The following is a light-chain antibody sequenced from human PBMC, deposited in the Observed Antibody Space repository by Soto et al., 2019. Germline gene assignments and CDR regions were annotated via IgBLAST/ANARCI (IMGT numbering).Light chain of an antibody. CDR2: ATS. Sequence: DIQMPQSTSSVSASVGDRVTITCRERQGISSWLAWYQPKPGKAPKLLIYATSSLQSGVPSRFSGTGSGTDFTPTIPSLQPEYFATYYCQQANSFPLTFGGGTKVEIK. V-gene: IGKV1-12*01. CDR1: QGISSW. J-gene: IGKJ4*01. CDR3: QQANSFPLT.